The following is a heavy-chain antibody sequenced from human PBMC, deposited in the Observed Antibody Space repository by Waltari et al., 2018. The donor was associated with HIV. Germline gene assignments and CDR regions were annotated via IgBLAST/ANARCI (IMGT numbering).Heavy chain of an antibody. V-gene: IGHV1-69*01. D-gene: IGHD5-12*01. CDR2: IIPIFGTA. Sequence: QVQLVQSGAEVKKPGSSVKVSCKASGGTFSSYAISWVRQAPGHGLEWMGGIIPIFGTANYAQKFQGRVTITADESTSTAYMELSSLRSEDTAVYYCDASAAIIVATNTQRATADYYYYGMDVWGQGTTVTVSS. J-gene: IGHJ6*02. CDR3: DASAAIIVATNTQRATADYYYYGMDV. CDR1: GGTFSSYA.